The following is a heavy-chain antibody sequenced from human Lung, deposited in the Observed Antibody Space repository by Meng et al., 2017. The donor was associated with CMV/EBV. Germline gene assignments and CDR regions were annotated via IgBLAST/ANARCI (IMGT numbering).Heavy chain of an antibody. CDR2: INHSGST. V-gene: IGHV4-34*01. CDR1: GGSFSGYY. Sequence: SETLSLTCAVSGGSFSGYYWSWIRQPPGTGLEWIGEINHSGSTNYNPSLKSRVTISVDTSKNQFSLKLSSVTAADTAVYYCARYDFWSGYVYWGQGTLVTVSS. CDR3: ARYDFWSGYVY. D-gene: IGHD3-3*01. J-gene: IGHJ4*02.